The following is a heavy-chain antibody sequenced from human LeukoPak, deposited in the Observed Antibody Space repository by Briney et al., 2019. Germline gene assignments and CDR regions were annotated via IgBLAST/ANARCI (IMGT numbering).Heavy chain of an antibody. CDR1: GGSFSGYY. Sequence: SETLSLTCAVYGGSFSGYYWSWIRQPPGKGLEWIGEIIHSGSTNYNPSLKSRVTISVDTSKNQFSLKLSSVTAADTAVYYCARDLRYFDWLEKDYYYYMDVWGKGTTVTVSS. V-gene: IGHV4-34*12. J-gene: IGHJ6*03. D-gene: IGHD3-9*01. CDR2: IIHSGST. CDR3: ARDLRYFDWLEKDYYYYMDV.